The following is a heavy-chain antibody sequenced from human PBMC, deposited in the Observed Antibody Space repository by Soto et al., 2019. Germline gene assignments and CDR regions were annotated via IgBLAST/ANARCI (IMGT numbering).Heavy chain of an antibody. V-gene: IGHV4-34*01. J-gene: IGHJ4*02. CDR1: GGSFSGYY. CDR2: INHSGST. CDR3: ARGVLRYFDWLLPNRYLDY. Sequence: SETLSLTCAVYGGSFSGYYWSWIRQPPGKGLEWIGEINHSGSTNYNPSLKSRVTISVDTSKNQFSLKLSSVTAADTAVYYCARGVLRYFDWLLPNRYLDYWGQGTLVTVSS. D-gene: IGHD3-9*01.